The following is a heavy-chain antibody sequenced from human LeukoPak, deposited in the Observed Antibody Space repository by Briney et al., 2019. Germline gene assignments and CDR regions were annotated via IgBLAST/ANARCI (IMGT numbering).Heavy chain of an antibody. CDR2: ISNSGGDT. CDR1: GFTFSSYA. Sequence: GGSLRLSCAASGFTFSSYATSWVRQAPGKGLEWVSAISNSGGDTSYSDSVKGRFTISRDNSKSTLYLQMNSLRAEDTAIYYCSTWNYVEYWGQGTPVTVSS. CDR3: STWNYVEY. D-gene: IGHD2-2*01. V-gene: IGHV3-23*01. J-gene: IGHJ4*02.